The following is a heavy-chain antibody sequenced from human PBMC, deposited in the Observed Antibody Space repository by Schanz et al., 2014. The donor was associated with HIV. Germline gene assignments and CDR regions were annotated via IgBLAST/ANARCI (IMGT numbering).Heavy chain of an antibody. J-gene: IGHJ4*02. CDR2: IWYDGSNK. CDR3: ARETRSCGGDCYPLDY. V-gene: IGHV3-33*08. D-gene: IGHD2-21*02. CDR1: GFTFSTYG. Sequence: QVQLVESGGGVVQPGRSLRLSCAASGFTFSTYGMHWVRQGPGKGLEWVAVIWYDGSNKYYADSVKGRFTISRDNAKNSLYLQMNSLRPEDTAVYYCARETRSCGGDCYPLDYWGQGTLVTVSS.